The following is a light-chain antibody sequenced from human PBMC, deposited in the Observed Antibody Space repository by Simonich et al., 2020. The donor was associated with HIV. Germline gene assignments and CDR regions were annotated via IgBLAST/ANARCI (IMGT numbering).Light chain of an antibody. Sequence: DIQMTQSPSSLSASVGDRVTITCRASQGVSNSLAWYQQKPGKAPKLLLYAASRVESGVPSRFSGSGSGTDYTLTSSSLQPEDFATYYCQQYYSTLMYTFGQGTKLEIK. V-gene: IGKV1-NL1*01. CDR2: AAS. J-gene: IGKJ2*01. CDR3: QQYYSTLMYT. CDR1: QGVSNS.